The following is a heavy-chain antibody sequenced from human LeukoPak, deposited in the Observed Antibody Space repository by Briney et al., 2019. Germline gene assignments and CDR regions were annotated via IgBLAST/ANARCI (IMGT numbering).Heavy chain of an antibody. CDR2: IYYSGST. V-gene: IGHV4-59*01. D-gene: IGHD5-18*01. CDR1: GGSISSYY. J-gene: IGHJ3*02. CDR3: ARDTGYSYGLDAFDI. Sequence: SETLSLTCTVSGGSISSYYWSWIRQPPGKGLEWIGYIYYSGSTNYNPSLKGRVTISVDTSKNQFSLKLSSVTAADTAVYYCARDTGYSYGLDAFDIWGQGTMVTVSS.